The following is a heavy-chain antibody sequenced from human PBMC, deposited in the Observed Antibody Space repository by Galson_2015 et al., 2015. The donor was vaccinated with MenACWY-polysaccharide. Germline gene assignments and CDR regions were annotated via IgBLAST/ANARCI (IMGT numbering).Heavy chain of an antibody. CDR3: ARDPAYGAFDV. D-gene: IGHD4-17*01. Sequence: SLRLSCAASGFSFESFWMSWVRQVPGKGLQEVAQINLDGSVKTYADSVRGRFTISRDNAEKSLSLQMSSLRADDMAVYYCARDPAYGAFDVWGQGTMLLVSS. CDR1: GFSFESFW. CDR2: INLDGSVK. V-gene: IGHV3-7*03. J-gene: IGHJ3*01.